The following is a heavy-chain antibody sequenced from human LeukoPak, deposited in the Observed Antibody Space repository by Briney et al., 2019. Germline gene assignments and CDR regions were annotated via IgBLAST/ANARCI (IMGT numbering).Heavy chain of an antibody. D-gene: IGHD4-17*01. CDR1: GGTFSSYA. CDR3: ASSVGYGDYDY. CDR2: IIPIFGTA. Sequence: SVTVSCKASGGTFSSYAISWVRQAPGQGLEWMGGIIPIFGTANYAQKFQGRVTITADESTSTAYMELSSLRSEDTAVYYCASSVGYGDYDYWGQGTLVTVSS. V-gene: IGHV1-69*13. J-gene: IGHJ4*02.